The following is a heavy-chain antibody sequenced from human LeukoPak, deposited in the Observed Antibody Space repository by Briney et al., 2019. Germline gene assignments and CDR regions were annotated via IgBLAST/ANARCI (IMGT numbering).Heavy chain of an antibody. J-gene: IGHJ4*02. CDR3: ARGPRFAIRLIVVVTKGHFDY. CDR2: INSDGSST. Sequence: GGSLRLSCAASGFTFRSYWVHWVREAPGKGLVWVSRINSDGSSTNYADSVKGRFTISRDNAKNTLYLQMNSLRAEDTAVYYCARGPRFAIRLIVVVTKGHFDYWGQGTLVTVSS. CDR1: GFTFRSYW. V-gene: IGHV3-74*01. D-gene: IGHD3-22*01.